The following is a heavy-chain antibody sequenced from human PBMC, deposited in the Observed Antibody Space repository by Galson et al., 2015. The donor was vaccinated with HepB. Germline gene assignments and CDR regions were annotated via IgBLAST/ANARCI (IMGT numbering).Heavy chain of an antibody. CDR1: GYTFTSYD. CDR3: ARGSSGSYYGNWFDP. CDR2: MNPNSGNT. V-gene: IGHV1-8*01. D-gene: IGHD1-26*01. J-gene: IGHJ5*02. Sequence: SCKASGYTFTSYDINWVRQATGQGLEWMGWMNPNSGNTGYAQKFQGRVTMTRNTSISTAYMELSSLRSEDTAVYYCARGSSGSYYGNWFDPWGQGTLVTVSS.